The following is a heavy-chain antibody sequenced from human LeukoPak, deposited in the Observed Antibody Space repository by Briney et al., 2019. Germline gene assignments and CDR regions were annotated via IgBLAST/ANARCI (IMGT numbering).Heavy chain of an antibody. J-gene: IGHJ4*02. CDR2: INRSGGIT. V-gene: IGHV1-46*01. CDR1: GYTFSNYN. D-gene: IGHD2-15*01. CDR3: ARSACSGGSCYSLFDY. Sequence: GASVKVSCKASGYTFSNYNMHWVRQAPGQGLEWMGIINRSGGITTYAQKFQGRVTMTRDTSSSTVYMELSSVRSEDPAVYFCARSACSGGSCYSLFDYWGQGTLVTVSS.